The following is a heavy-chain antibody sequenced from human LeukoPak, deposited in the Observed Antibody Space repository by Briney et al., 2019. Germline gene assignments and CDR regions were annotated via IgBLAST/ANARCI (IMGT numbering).Heavy chain of an antibody. D-gene: IGHD6-19*01. CDR1: GFTFSNYI. V-gene: IGHV3-21*01. Sequence: GGSLRLSCAASGFTFSNYIMNWVRQAPGKGLEWVSSISSSRSYTYYADSVKGRFTISRDNAKNSLYLQMNSLRVEDTAMYYCARENGDGSGWPPFDFWGQGTLVTVSS. CDR2: ISSSRSYT. CDR3: ARENGDGSGWPPFDF. J-gene: IGHJ4*02.